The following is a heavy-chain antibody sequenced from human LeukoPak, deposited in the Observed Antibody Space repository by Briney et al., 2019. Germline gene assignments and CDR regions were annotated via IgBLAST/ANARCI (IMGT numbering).Heavy chain of an antibody. V-gene: IGHV1-69*13. CDR2: IIPIFGTA. CDR3: ARDYYDSSGYYAEFDY. CDR1: GGTFSSYA. D-gene: IGHD3-22*01. J-gene: IGHJ4*02. Sequence: ALVKVSCKASGGTFSSYAISWVRQAPGQGLEWMGGIIPIFGTANYAQKFQGRVTITADESTSTAYMELSSLRSEDTAVYYCARDYYDSSGYYAEFDYWGQGTLVTVSS.